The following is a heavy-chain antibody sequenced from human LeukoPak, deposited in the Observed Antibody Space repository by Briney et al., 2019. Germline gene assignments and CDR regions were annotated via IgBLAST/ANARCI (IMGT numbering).Heavy chain of an antibody. CDR2: IHYSGST. V-gene: IGHV4-59*01. Sequence: SETLSLTCIVSGGSISSYYWSWIRQPPGKGLEWIGYIHYSGSTNYNPSLKSRVTISVDTSKNQFSLKLRSVTAADTAVYYCAREAREGHVFDIWGQGTMVTVSS. CDR1: GGSISSYY. CDR3: AREAREGHVFDI. D-gene: IGHD5-24*01. J-gene: IGHJ3*02.